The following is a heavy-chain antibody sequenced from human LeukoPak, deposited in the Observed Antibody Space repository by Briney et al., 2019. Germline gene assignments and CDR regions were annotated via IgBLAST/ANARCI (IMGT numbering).Heavy chain of an antibody. Sequence: SVKVSCKASGGTFSSYAISWVRQAPGQGLEWMGGIIPIFGTANYAQKFQGRVTITADKSTSTAYMELSSLRSEDTAVYYCARDKWGEWLQLEYWDQGTLVTVSS. CDR1: GGTFSSYA. CDR2: IIPIFGTA. D-gene: IGHD5-24*01. J-gene: IGHJ4*02. CDR3: ARDKWGEWLQLEY. V-gene: IGHV1-69*06.